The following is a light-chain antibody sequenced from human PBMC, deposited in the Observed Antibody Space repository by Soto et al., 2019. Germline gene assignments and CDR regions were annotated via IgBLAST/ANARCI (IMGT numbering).Light chain of an antibody. CDR1: SSDVGGYNY. V-gene: IGLV2-8*01. CDR2: EVS. J-gene: IGLJ1*01. Sequence: QSALTQPPSASGSPGQSVTISCTGTSSDVGGYNYVSWYQQHPGKAPKLMIYEVSKRPSGVPDRFSGSKSGNTASLTVSGLQAEDEADYSCSSYGGDINYVFLTGTKDPV. CDR3: SSYGGDINYV.